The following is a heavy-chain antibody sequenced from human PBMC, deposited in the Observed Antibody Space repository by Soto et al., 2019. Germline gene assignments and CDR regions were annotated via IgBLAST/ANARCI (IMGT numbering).Heavy chain of an antibody. D-gene: IGHD2-2*01. CDR1: GYTFTNYA. V-gene: IGHV1-3*01. CDR3: ARAGDNCSTTTCYLIDY. J-gene: IGHJ4*02. CDR2: INAGKGNT. Sequence: ASVKVSCXASGYTFTNYAMHWVRQAPGQRLEWMGWINAGKGNTKYSQSFQGRVTLTRDTSASTAYMELSSLRSEDTAVYYCARAGDNCSTTTCYLIDYWGQGTLVTVSS.